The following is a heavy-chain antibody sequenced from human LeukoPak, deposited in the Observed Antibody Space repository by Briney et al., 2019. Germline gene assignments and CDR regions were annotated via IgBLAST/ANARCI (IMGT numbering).Heavy chain of an antibody. J-gene: IGHJ3*02. V-gene: IGHV4-39*01. Sequence: PSETLSLTCTVSGGSISSSNYYWGWFRQPPGKGLEWIGSIYCSGSTYYTPSLKIRATISVDTSKNQFSLKLSSVTDADTAVYYCARPDSGTYVARAFDIWGQGTLISVSS. CDR1: GGSISSSNYY. CDR2: IYCSGST. D-gene: IGHD1-26*01. CDR3: ARPDSGTYVARAFDI.